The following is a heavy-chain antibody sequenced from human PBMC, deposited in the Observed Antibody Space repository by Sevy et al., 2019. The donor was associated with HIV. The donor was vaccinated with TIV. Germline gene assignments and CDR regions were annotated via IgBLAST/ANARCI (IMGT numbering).Heavy chain of an antibody. CDR3: ARESYDFWTGPVDYDYGMDV. J-gene: IGHJ6*02. Sequence: ASVKVSCKASGYTFSDSGYYVHWVRQAPGQGLEWMGWINPKSGATNYAQKFQGRGTMTRDTSVSTANMELSRLTSDDTAVYYGARESYDFWTGPVDYDYGMDVWGQGTTVTVSS. CDR1: GYTFSDSGYY. CDR2: INPKSGAT. V-gene: IGHV1-2*02. D-gene: IGHD3-3*01.